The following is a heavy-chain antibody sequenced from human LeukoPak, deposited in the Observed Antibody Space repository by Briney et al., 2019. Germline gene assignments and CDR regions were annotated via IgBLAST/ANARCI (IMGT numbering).Heavy chain of an antibody. D-gene: IGHD4-17*01. V-gene: IGHV4-34*01. J-gene: IGHJ4*02. CDR1: GGSFSGYY. CDR2: IYYSGST. Sequence: SETLSLTCAVYGGSFSGYYWSWIRQPPGKGLEWIGSIYYSGSTYYNPSLKSRVTISVDTSKNQFSLKLSSVTAADTAVYYCASDYDDYYFDYWGQGTLVTVSS. CDR3: ASDYDDYYFDY.